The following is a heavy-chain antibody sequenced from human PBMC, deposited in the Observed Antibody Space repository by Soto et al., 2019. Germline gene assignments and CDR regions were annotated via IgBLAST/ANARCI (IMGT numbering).Heavy chain of an antibody. V-gene: IGHV3-48*03. CDR3: ARETHFIDY. CDR2: ISSTGTAM. CDR1: GFTFSTYE. Sequence: VQLVESGGGLVQPGGSLRLSCEASGFTFSTYEMNWVRQAPGKGLEWVSYISSTGTAMFYADSVKGRFTISRDNAKNSLHLQLNSLRAEDLAVYHCARETHFIDYWGQGILVSVS. J-gene: IGHJ4*02.